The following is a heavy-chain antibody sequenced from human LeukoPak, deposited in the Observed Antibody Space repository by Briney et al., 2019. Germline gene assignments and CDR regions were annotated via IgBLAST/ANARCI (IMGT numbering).Heavy chain of an antibody. Sequence: PGGSLRLSCAASGFTFSSYGMHWVRQAPGQGLEWVAVISYDGSNQYHADSVKGRFTLSRDNAKNTLYLQMNSLRAEDTAVYYCAKQGPYDSSAYLFDYWGQGTLVTVSS. CDR1: GFTFSSYG. V-gene: IGHV3-30*18. CDR3: AKQGPYDSSAYLFDY. CDR2: ISYDGSNQ. J-gene: IGHJ4*02. D-gene: IGHD3-22*01.